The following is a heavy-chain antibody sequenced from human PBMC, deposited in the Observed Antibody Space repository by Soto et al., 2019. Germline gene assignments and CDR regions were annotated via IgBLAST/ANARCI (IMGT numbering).Heavy chain of an antibody. CDR1: GYTFTSYG. CDR3: ARDHGSSISFHYGMDV. Sequence: ASVKVSCKASGYTFTSYGISWVRQAPGQGLEWMGWISAYNGNTNYAQKLQGRVTMTTDTSTSTAYMELRSLRSDDTAVYYCARDHGSSISFHYGMDVWGQGTTVTVSS. D-gene: IGHD6-6*01. CDR2: ISAYNGNT. J-gene: IGHJ6*02. V-gene: IGHV1-18*01.